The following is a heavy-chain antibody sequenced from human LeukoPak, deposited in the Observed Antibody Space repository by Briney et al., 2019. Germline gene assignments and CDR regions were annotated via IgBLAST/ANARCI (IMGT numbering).Heavy chain of an antibody. CDR3: ARVHYYDSSGTTGFDY. J-gene: IGHJ4*02. Sequence: PSETLSLTCTVSGGSISSGDYYWSWIRQPPGKGLEWIGYIYYSGSTYYNPSLKSRVTISVDTSKNQLSLKLSSVTAADTAVYYCARVHYYDSSGTTGFDYWGQGTLVTVSS. D-gene: IGHD3-22*01. CDR1: GGSISSGDYY. V-gene: IGHV4-30-4*01. CDR2: IYYSGST.